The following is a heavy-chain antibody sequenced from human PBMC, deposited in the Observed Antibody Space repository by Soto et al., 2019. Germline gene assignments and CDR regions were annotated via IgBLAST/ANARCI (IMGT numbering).Heavy chain of an antibody. Sequence: VASVKVSCTASGYTFTSYDINWVRQATGQGLEWMGWMDPNSGNTGYAQKFQGRVTMTRNTSISTAYMELSSLRSEDTAVYYCARDLAVAGTGAVDYWGQGTLVTVSS. CDR3: ARDLAVAGTGAVDY. V-gene: IGHV1-8*01. CDR1: GYTFTSYD. CDR2: MDPNSGNT. J-gene: IGHJ4*02. D-gene: IGHD6-19*01.